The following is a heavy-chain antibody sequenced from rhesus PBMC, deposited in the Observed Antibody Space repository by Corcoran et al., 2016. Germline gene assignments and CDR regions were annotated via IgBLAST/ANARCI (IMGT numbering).Heavy chain of an antibody. D-gene: IGHD4-23*01. CDR2: IIPLVGIT. Sequence: QVQLVQSGAEVKKPGASVKVSCKASGFTFGSYAINWVRQAPGQGLEWMGVIIPLVGITNYEENFQGRVPITADTSTSTAYMELSSLRSEDTAVYYCAREGNTGAFDFWGQGLRVTVSS. V-gene: IGHV1-198*02. CDR1: GFTFGSYA. CDR3: AREGNTGAFDF. J-gene: IGHJ3*01.